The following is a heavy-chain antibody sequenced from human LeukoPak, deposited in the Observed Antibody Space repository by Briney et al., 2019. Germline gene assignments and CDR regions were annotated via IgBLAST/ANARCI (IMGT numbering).Heavy chain of an antibody. D-gene: IGHD3-3*01. V-gene: IGHV4-39*01. CDR3: ASQRFLEWLLFRHNFDY. CDR1: GGSISSARYY. J-gene: IGHJ4*02. CDR2: IYYSGST. Sequence: SETLSLTCTVSGGSISSARYYWGWIRQPPGKRLQWIGSIYYSGSTYYNPSLKSRVTISVDTSKNQFSLKLSSVTAADTAVYYCASQRFLEWLLFRHNFDYWGQGTLVTVSS.